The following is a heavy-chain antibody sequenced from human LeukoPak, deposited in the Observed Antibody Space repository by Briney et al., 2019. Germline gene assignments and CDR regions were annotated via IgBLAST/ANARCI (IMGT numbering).Heavy chain of an antibody. D-gene: IGHD3-10*01. CDR1: GDSISSGNYY. CDR2: IYSSGTT. J-gene: IGHJ4*02. Sequence: SETLSLTCTVSGDSISSGNYYWGWFRQPPEKGLEWIGDIYSSGTTYYNPSLRSQVTMSVDTSKNQFSLKVTSVTAADTAVYYCARGPYYYGSGSYSPYYFDYWGQGTLVTVSS. CDR3: ARGPYYYGSGSYSPYYFDY. V-gene: IGHV4-39*07.